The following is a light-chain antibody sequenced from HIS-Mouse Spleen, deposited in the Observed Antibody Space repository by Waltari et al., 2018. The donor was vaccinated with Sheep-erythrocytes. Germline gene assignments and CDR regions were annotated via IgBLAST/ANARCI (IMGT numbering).Light chain of an antibody. CDR2: KVS. CDR1: QSLVYSDGNTY. Sequence: DVVMTQSPLSLPVTLGQPASIPCSSSQSLVYSDGNTYLHWFQQRPGQSPRRLIYKVSNRDSGVPDRFSGSGSGTDFTLKISRVEAEDVGVYYCMQGTHWLTFGGGTKVEIK. V-gene: IGKV2-30*01. CDR3: MQGTHWLT. J-gene: IGKJ4*01.